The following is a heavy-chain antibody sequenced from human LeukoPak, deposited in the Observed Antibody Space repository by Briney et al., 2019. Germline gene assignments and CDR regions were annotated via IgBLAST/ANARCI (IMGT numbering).Heavy chain of an antibody. CDR3: ARVIYYDSSGYKRHDAFDI. CDR2: IYYSGST. V-gene: IGHV4-30-4*07. D-gene: IGHD3-22*01. CDR1: GGSISSGGYS. Sequence: PSETLSLTCAVSGGSISSGGYSWSWIRQPPGKGLEWIGYIYYSGSTYYNPSLKSRVTISVDTSKNQFSLKLSSVTAADTAVYYCARVIYYDSSGYKRHDAFDIWGQGTMVTVSS. J-gene: IGHJ3*02.